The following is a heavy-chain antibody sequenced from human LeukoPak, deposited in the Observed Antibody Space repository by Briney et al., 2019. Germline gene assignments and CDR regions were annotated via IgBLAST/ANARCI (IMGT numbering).Heavy chain of an antibody. CDR3: ARASSGYYSAILY. CDR1: GFTLSSYD. J-gene: IGHJ4*02. V-gene: IGHV3-30*03. CDR2: ISYDGSNK. D-gene: IGHD3-22*01. Sequence: GGSLRLSCAASGFTLSSYDMHWVRQAPGKGLEWVAVISYDGSNKYYADSVKGRFTISRDNSKNTLFLQMNSLRAEDTAVYYCARASSGYYSAILYWGQGTLVTVSS.